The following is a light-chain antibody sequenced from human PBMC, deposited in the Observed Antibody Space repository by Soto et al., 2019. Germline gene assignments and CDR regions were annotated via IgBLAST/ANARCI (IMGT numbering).Light chain of an antibody. CDR1: QSIRTN. V-gene: IGKV3-15*01. Sequence: EIVLTQSPATLSVSAGGTVTLSCRASQSIRTNVAWYQQIPGQAPRLLVYGASTRATGVPARFSGSGSGIEFTLTISSLQSEDFAVYYCQQYNNWPPWTFGQGTKVEIK. CDR3: QQYNNWPPWT. CDR2: GAS. J-gene: IGKJ1*01.